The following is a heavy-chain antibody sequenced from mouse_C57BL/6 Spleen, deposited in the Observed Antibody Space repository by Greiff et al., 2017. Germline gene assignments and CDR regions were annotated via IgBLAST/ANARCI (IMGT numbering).Heavy chain of an antibody. CDR3: ARVPSYYSNYYAMDY. J-gene: IGHJ4*01. D-gene: IGHD2-5*01. V-gene: IGHV7-3*01. CDR2: IRNKANGYTT. CDR1: GFTFTDYY. Sequence: EVQVVESGGGLVQPGGSLSLSCAASGFTFTDYYMSWVRQPPGKALEWLGFIRNKANGYTTEYSASVKGRFTISRDNSQSILYLQMNALRAEDSATYYCARVPSYYSNYYAMDYWGQGTSVTVSS.